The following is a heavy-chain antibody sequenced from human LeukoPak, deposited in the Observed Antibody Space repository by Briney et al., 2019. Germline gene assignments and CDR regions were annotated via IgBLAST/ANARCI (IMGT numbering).Heavy chain of an antibody. V-gene: IGHV4-34*01. CDR1: GGSFSGYY. Sequence: SETLCLTCAVYGGSFSGYYWSWIRQPPGKGLEWIGEINHSGSTNYNPSLKSRVTISVDTSKNQFSLKLSSVTAADTATYFCSGESGAFCPFGYWGQGTLVIVSS. CDR3: SGESGAFCPFGY. CDR2: INHSGST. D-gene: IGHD1-26*01. J-gene: IGHJ4*02.